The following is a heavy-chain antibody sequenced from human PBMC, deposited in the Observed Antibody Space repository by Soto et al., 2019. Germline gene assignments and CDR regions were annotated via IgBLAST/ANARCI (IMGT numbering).Heavy chain of an antibody. CDR3: ARTYCSSARCYSDY. CDR1: GYTFTSHG. CDR2: ISAYNGNT. Sequence: QVQLVQSGAEVKKPGASVKVSCKTSGYTFTSHGISWVRQAPGQGLEWMGWISAYNGNTNYAQKLQGRVTMTTDTXMSTAYMELRSLRSDDTAVYYCARTYCSSARCYSDYWGQGTLVTVSS. V-gene: IGHV1-18*04. J-gene: IGHJ4*02. D-gene: IGHD2-2*01.